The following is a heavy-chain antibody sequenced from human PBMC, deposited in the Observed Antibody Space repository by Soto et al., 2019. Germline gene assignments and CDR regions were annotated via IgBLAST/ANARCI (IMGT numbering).Heavy chain of an antibody. CDR2: ISAYNGNT. CDR3: ARVYYDILTGYYADY. Sequence: QVQLVQSGAEVKKPGASVKVSCKASGYTFTSYGISWVRQAHGQGLEWMGWISAYNGNTNYAQKLQGRVTMTTDTSTSTAYMELRSLRSDDTAVYYCARVYYDILTGYYADYWGQGTLVTVSS. CDR1: GYTFTSYG. D-gene: IGHD3-9*01. J-gene: IGHJ4*02. V-gene: IGHV1-18*01.